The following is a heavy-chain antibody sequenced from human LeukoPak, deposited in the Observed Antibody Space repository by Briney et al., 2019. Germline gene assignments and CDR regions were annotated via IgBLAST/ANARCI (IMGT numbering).Heavy chain of an antibody. D-gene: IGHD3-10*01. Sequence: SETLSLTCSVSGVSTTNNYWSWIRQPPGKGLEWSGYMYNTVTTNYDPSLQSRLTMSLDTSKNRFSLKLSSVTAADTAVYYCARVSFYGSGSMFVDYWGPGTLVTVSS. CDR3: ARVSFYGSGSMFVDY. V-gene: IGHV4-59*01. CDR2: MYNTVTT. CDR1: GVSTTNNY. J-gene: IGHJ4*02.